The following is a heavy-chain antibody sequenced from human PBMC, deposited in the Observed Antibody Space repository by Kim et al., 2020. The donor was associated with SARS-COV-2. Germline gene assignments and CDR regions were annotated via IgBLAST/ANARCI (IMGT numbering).Heavy chain of an antibody. D-gene: IGHD2-2*01. CDR1: GFTFSSYE. CDR3: ASIVVVPANNWFDP. CDR2: ISSSGSTI. Sequence: GGSLRLSCAASGFTFSSYEMNWVRQAPGKGLEWVSYISSSGSTIYYADSVKGRFTISRDNAKNSLYLQMNSLRAEDTAVYYCASIVVVPANNWFDPWGQGTLVTVSS. V-gene: IGHV3-48*03. J-gene: IGHJ5*02.